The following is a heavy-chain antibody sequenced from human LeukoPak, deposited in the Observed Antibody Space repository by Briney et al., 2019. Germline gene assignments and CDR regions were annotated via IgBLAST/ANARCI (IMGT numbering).Heavy chain of an antibody. V-gene: IGHV3-9*03. CDR3: AKGIGYSYGRSAFDY. CDR1: GFTFDDYA. Sequence: PGRSLRLSCAASGFTFDDYAMHWVRQAPGKGLEWVSGISWNSGSIGYADSVKGRFTISRDNAKNSLYLQMNSLRAEDMALYYCAKGIGYSYGRSAFDYWGQGTLATVSS. D-gene: IGHD5-18*01. J-gene: IGHJ4*02. CDR2: ISWNSGSI.